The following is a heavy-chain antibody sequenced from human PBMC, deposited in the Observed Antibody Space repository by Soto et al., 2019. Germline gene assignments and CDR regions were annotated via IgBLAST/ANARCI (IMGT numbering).Heavy chain of an antibody. D-gene: IGHD6-13*01. CDR1: GFTFSSYS. V-gene: IGHV3-21*01. Sequence: EVQLVESGGGLVKPGGSLRLSCAASGFTFSSYSMNWVRQAPGKGLEWVSAISSSSSYIYYADSVKGRFTTSRDNAKNSLYLQMNSLRAEDTAVYYCARGGYSSSWYSSGYYYYGMDVWGQGTTVTVSS. CDR2: ISSSSSYI. J-gene: IGHJ6*02. CDR3: ARGGYSSSWYSSGYYYYGMDV.